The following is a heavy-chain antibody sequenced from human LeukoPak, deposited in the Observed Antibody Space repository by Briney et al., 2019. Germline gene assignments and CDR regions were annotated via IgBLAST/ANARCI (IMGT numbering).Heavy chain of an antibody. CDR1: GGSIRSYY. CDR2: IYTSGST. D-gene: IGHD4-17*01. CDR3: ARASHDYGDYSHFDY. V-gene: IGHV4-4*07. Sequence: SETLSLTCTVSGGSIRSYYWSWIRQPAGKGLEWIGRIYTSGSTNYNPSLKSRVTMSVDTSKNQFSLKLSSVTAADTAVYYCARASHDYGDYSHFDYWGQGTLVTVSS. J-gene: IGHJ4*02.